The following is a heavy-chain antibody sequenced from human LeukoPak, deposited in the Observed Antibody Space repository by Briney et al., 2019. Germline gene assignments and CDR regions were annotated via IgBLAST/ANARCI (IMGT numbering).Heavy chain of an antibody. CDR2: IYYSGST. CDR3: ARDAGNDAFDI. V-gene: IGHV4-59*01. CDR1: GGSISSYY. J-gene: IGHJ3*02. Sequence: SETLSLTCTVSGGSISSYYWSWIRQPPGKGLEWSGHIYYSGSTNYNPSLKSRVTISVDTSKNQFSLKLSSVTAADTAVYYCARDAGNDAFDIWGQGTMVTVSS. D-gene: IGHD3-10*01.